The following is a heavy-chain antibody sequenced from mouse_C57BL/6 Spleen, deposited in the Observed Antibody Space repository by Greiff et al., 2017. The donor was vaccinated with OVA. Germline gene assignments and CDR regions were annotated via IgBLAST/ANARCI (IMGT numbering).Heavy chain of an antibody. CDR1: GYTFTSYW. Sequence: VQLQQSGTVLARPGASVKMSCKTSGYTFTSYWMHWVKQRPGQGLEWIGAIYPGNSDTSYNQKFKGKAKLTAVTSASTAYMELSSLTNEDSAVYYCTRGFITTVVATDYYAMDYWGQGTSVTVSS. J-gene: IGHJ4*01. CDR2: IYPGNSDT. V-gene: IGHV1-5*01. CDR3: TRGFITTVVATDYYAMDY. D-gene: IGHD1-1*01.